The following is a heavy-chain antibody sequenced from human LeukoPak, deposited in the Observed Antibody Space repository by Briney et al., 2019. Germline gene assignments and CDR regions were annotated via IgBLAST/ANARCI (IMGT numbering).Heavy chain of an antibody. J-gene: IGHJ4*02. CDR2: ISGSGTTT. Sequence: PGGSLRLSCAASGFIFSSYAMTWVRQAPGRGLEWLTTISGSGTTTYYVDSVKGRFTVSRDNSKNTLYLQMTSLRAGDTAVYYCAKAGQYGSGSYYSDYWGRGTLVTVSP. V-gene: IGHV3-23*01. D-gene: IGHD3-10*01. CDR1: GFIFSSYA. CDR3: AKAGQYGSGSYYSDY.